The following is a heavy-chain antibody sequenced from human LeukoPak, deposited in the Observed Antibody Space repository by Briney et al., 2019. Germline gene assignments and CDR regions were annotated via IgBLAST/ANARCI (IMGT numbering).Heavy chain of an antibody. CDR1: GFTFTNYP. D-gene: IGHD2-2*02. J-gene: IGHJ4*02. CDR3: ARDVIPY. V-gene: IGHV3-48*01. CDR2: ISSSSTTI. Sequence: PGGSLTLSCATSGFTFTNYPMNWVRQAPGKGLEWVSYISSSSTTIYYADSVKGRFTISRDDAKNSLYLQMNSLRAEDTAVYYCARDVIPYWGQGTLVTVSS.